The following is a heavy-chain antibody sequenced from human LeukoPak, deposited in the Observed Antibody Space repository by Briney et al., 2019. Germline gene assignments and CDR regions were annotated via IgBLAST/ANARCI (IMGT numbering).Heavy chain of an antibody. CDR3: ASGGSGGNYYFDY. CDR2: IYYSGST. CDR1: GVSISSYY. Sequence: SETLSLTCTVSGVSISSYYWSWLRQPPGKGLEWLGYIYYSGSTNYNPSLKSRVTISVDTSKNQFSLKLSSVTAADTAVYYCASGGSGGNYYFDYWGQGTLVTVSS. V-gene: IGHV4-59*01. D-gene: IGHD3-10*01. J-gene: IGHJ4*02.